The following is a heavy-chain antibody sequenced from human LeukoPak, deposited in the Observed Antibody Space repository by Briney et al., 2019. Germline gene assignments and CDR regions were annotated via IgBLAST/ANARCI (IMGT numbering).Heavy chain of an antibody. D-gene: IGHD3-10*01. CDR1: GFTFSSYA. V-gene: IGHV3-64*01. CDR2: ISSNGGST. J-gene: IGHJ4*02. Sequence: GGSLRLSCAASGFTFSSYAMHWVRQAPGKGLEYVSAISSNGGSTYYANSVKGRFTISRDNSKNTLYLQMGSLRAEDMAVYYCARGPGIYYGSGSYYLPDYWGQGTLVTVSS. CDR3: ARGPGIYYGSGSYYLPDY.